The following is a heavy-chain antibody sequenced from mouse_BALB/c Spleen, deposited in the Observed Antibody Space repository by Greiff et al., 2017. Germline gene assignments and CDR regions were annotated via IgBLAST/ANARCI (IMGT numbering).Heavy chain of an antibody. CDR3: ARGDYFDY. V-gene: IGHV14-3*02. CDR1: GFNIKDTY. J-gene: IGHJ2*01. CDR2: IDPANGNT. Sequence: VQLKQSGAELVKPGASVKLSCTASGFNIKDTYMHWVKQRPEQGLEWIGRIDPANGNTKYDPKFQGKATITADTSSNTAYLQLSSLTSEDTAVYYSARGDYFDYWGQGTTLTVSS.